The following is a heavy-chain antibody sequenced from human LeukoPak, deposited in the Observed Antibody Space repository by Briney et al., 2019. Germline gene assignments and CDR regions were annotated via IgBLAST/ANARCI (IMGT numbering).Heavy chain of an antibody. CDR2: IYYTGRT. D-gene: IGHD5-24*01. CDR3: VRLLAMGGGPPAY. CDR1: GVSISNYS. Sequence: AETLSLTCAVSGVSISNYSWRWVRQPPGKGLEWIGYIYYTGRTNYNPSLESRVTISVYTSKNQFSLKLGSVTAADTAVYYCVRLLAMGGGPPAYCGQGTLCTVSS. J-gene: IGHJ4*02. V-gene: IGHV4-59*08.